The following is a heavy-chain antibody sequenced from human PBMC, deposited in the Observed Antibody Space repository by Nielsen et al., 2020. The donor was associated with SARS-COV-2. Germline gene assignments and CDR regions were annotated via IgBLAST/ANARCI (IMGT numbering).Heavy chain of an antibody. CDR3: ARGRRSGSYLFDY. Sequence: GESLKISCAASGFTFSSYWMSWVRQAPGKGLEWVANIKQDGSEKYYVDSVKGRFTISRDNAKNSLYLQMNSLRAEDTAVYYCARGRRSGSYLFDYWGQGTLVTVSS. CDR2: IKQDGSEK. J-gene: IGHJ4*02. D-gene: IGHD1-26*01. V-gene: IGHV3-7*03. CDR1: GFTFSSYW.